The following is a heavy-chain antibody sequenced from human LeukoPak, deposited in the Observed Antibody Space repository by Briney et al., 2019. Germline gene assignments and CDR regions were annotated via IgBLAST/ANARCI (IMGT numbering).Heavy chain of an antibody. Sequence: SETLSLTCTVSGGSISSYYWSWIRQPPGKGLEWIGYIYCSGSTNCNPSLKSRVTISVDTSKNQFSLKLSSVTAADTAVYYCARDPGATNAFDIWGQGTMVTVSS. CDR2: IYCSGST. CDR3: ARDPGATNAFDI. V-gene: IGHV4-59*01. J-gene: IGHJ3*02. D-gene: IGHD1-26*01. CDR1: GGSISSYY.